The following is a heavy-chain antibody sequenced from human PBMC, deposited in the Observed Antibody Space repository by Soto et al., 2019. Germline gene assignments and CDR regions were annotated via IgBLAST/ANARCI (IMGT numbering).Heavy chain of an antibody. CDR3: TKSRRSVLMVYGLGGMDV. CDR1: GFSVSDYA. V-gene: IGHV3-23*01. CDR2: ISGSGDGT. J-gene: IGHJ6*02. D-gene: IGHD2-8*01. Sequence: EIQLLESGGGFAQRGGSLRLSCAASGFSVSDYAMSWVRQAPGKGLEWVSSISGSGDGTYYGDSVKGRFTLSRDTSQKTLYLQMNDLRGEDTAVYFCTKSRRSVLMVYGLGGMDVWGRGTKVTVSS.